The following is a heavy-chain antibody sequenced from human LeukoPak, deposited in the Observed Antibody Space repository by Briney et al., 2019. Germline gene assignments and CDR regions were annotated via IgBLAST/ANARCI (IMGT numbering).Heavy chain of an antibody. Sequence: GRSLRLSCAASGFTFDDYAMHWVRQAPGKGLEWVPGISWNSGSIGYADSVKGRFTISRDNAKNSLYLQMNSLRAEDTALYYCAKGYYDFWSGPDYWGQGTLVTVSS. V-gene: IGHV3-9*01. CDR2: ISWNSGSI. CDR1: GFTFDDYA. J-gene: IGHJ4*02. CDR3: AKGYYDFWSGPDY. D-gene: IGHD3-3*01.